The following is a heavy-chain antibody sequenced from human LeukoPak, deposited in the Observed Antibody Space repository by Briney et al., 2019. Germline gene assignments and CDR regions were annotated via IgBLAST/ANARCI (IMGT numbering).Heavy chain of an antibody. CDR2: IYYSGST. CDR3: ARPVLYSSSWYVGAFDI. Sequence: SETLSLTCTVSGGSISSYYWSWIRQPPGKGLEWIGYIYYSGSTNYNPSLKSRVTISVDTSKNQFSLKLSSVIAADTAVYYCARPVLYSSSWYVGAFDIWGQGTMVTVSS. J-gene: IGHJ3*02. CDR1: GGSISSYY. V-gene: IGHV4-59*01. D-gene: IGHD6-13*01.